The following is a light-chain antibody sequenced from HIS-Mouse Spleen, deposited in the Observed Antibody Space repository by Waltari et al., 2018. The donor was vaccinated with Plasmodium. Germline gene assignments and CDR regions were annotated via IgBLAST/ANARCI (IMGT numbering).Light chain of an antibody. J-gene: IGLJ3*02. CDR1: SLRSYY. CDR3: NSRDSSGNHWV. CDR2: GKN. V-gene: IGLV3-19*01. Sequence: SSELTQDPAVSVALGQTVRITCHGDSLRSYYASWYQQKPGQAPVLVIYGKNSRPSGMPDRFSGSSSGNTASLTITGAQAEDEADYYCNSRDSSGNHWVFGGGTKLTVL.